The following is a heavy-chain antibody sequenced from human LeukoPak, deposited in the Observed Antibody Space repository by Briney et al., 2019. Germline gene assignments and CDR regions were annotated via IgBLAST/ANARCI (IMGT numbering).Heavy chain of an antibody. CDR2: INHSGST. V-gene: IGHV4-34*01. Sequence: SETLSLTCAVYGGSFSGYYWSWIRQPPGKGVEWIGEINHSGSTNYNTSLKSRVTISVETSKKKFSLKLSSVTAADTAVYYCATYIVGATQAWGQGTLVTVSS. CDR1: GGSFSGYY. D-gene: IGHD1-26*01. CDR3: ATYIVGATQA. J-gene: IGHJ5*02.